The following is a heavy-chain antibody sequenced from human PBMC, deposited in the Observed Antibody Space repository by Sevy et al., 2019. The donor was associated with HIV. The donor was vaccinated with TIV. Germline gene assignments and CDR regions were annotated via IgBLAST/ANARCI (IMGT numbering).Heavy chain of an antibody. Sequence: GGSLRLTCAASGFTFTYTWMNWVRQAPGKGLEWVGRIRSKTDGGTTDYAAPVKGRFTISRDDSKNTLFLQMNSLKTEDTAVYYCTTSTQVDYYGMDVWGQGTTVTVSS. D-gene: IGHD4-4*01. CDR3: TTSTQVDYYGMDV. V-gene: IGHV3-15*07. CDR1: GFTFTYTW. J-gene: IGHJ6*02. CDR2: IRSKTDGGTT.